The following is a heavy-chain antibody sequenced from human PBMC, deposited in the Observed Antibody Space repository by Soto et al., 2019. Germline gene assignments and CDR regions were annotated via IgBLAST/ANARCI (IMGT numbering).Heavy chain of an antibody. Sequence: VQLVQSGAEVKKPGSSVKVSCKASGGTFSSYTFSWVRQAPGQGLEWMGRIIPMLGIANYAQKFQGRVTITAYKSTSTAYMELSSLRSEDTAVYYCANRGYSYGFVIYWGQGTLVTVSS. D-gene: IGHD5-18*01. CDR1: GGTFSSYT. J-gene: IGHJ4*02. V-gene: IGHV1-69*02. CDR2: IIPMLGIA. CDR3: ANRGYSYGFVIY.